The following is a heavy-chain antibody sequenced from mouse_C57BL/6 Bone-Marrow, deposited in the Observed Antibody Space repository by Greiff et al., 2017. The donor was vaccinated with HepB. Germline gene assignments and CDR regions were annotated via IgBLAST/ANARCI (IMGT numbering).Heavy chain of an antibody. J-gene: IGHJ1*03. CDR3: AGGATVVGGYWYWDV. Sequence: QVQLQQPGAELVKPGASVKLSCKASGYTFTSYWMHWVKQRPGQGLEWIGVIHPKSGSTNYNEKFKSKATLTVDKSSSTAYMHLSSLTSEDSAVYYCAGGATVVGGYWYWDVGGTGTTVTVTS. CDR2: IHPKSGST. V-gene: IGHV1-64*01. D-gene: IGHD1-1*01. CDR1: GYTFTSYW.